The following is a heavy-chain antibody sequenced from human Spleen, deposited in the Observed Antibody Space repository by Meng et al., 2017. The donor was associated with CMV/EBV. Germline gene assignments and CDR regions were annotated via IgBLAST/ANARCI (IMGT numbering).Heavy chain of an antibody. CDR1: GFSLSTSGVG. Sequence: SGPTLVKPTQPLTLTCAFSGFSLSTSGVGVGWIRQPPGKALEWLALIYWNDDKRYSPSLKSRLTITKDTSKNQVVLTMTNMDPVDTATYYCAHRLWDAIAARLGAFDYWGQGTLVTVSS. CDR3: AHRLWDAIAARLGAFDY. D-gene: IGHD6-6*01. CDR2: IYWNDDK. V-gene: IGHV2-5*01. J-gene: IGHJ4*02.